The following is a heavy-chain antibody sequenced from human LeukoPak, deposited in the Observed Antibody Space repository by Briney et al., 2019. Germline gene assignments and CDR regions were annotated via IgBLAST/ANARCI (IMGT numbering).Heavy chain of an antibody. Sequence: PSETLSLTCAVSDDSFSSHYWTWIRQPPGKGLEWIGYISYIRTTNYNPSLKSRVTISIDTSKNQFSLKVRSVTAADTAVYYCARDLVTVTKGFDIWGQGTMVSVSS. D-gene: IGHD4-17*01. J-gene: IGHJ3*02. CDR2: ISYIRTT. V-gene: IGHV4-59*11. CDR1: DDSFSSHY. CDR3: ARDLVTVTKGFDI.